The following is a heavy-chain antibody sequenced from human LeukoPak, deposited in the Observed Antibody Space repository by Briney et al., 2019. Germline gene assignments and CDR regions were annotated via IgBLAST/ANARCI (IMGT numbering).Heavy chain of an antibody. D-gene: IGHD6-13*01. V-gene: IGHV4-59*08. Sequence: PSETLSLTCTVSGVSISGYYWSWIRQPPGEGLEWIGYIYYSGSTNYNPSLKSRVTISVDTSKNQFSLKLSSVTAADTAVYYCARRPGQQHYFDYWGQGTLVTVSS. J-gene: IGHJ4*02. CDR3: ARRPGQQHYFDY. CDR2: IYYSGST. CDR1: GVSISGYY.